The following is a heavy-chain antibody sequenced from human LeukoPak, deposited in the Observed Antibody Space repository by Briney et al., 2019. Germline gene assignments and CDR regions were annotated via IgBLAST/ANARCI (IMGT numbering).Heavy chain of an antibody. D-gene: IGHD3-22*01. CDR2: TYYRSKWYN. V-gene: IGHV6-1*01. CDR1: GDSVSSNSAA. J-gene: IGHJ4*02. CDR3: AREHYYDSSGYYAYYFDY. Sequence: SQTLSLTCAISGDSVSSNSAAWNWIRQSPSRGLEWLGRTYYRSKWYNDYAVSVKSRITINPDTSKNQFSLQLNSVTPEDTAVYYCAREHYYDSSGYYAYYFDYWGQGTLVTVSS.